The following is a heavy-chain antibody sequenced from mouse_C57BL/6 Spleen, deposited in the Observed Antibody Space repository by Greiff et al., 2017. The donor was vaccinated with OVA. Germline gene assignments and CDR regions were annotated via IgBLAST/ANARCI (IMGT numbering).Heavy chain of an antibody. D-gene: IGHD2-1*01. CDR3: ARYKGSTIDY. Sequence: EVKVVESGGGLVQPGGSLSLSCAASGFTFTDYYMSWVRQPPGKALEWLGFIRNKANGYTTEYSASVKGRFTISRDNSQSILYLQMNALRAEDSATYYCARYKGSTIDYWGQGTTLTVSS. J-gene: IGHJ2*01. CDR1: GFTFTDYY. CDR2: IRNKANGYTT. V-gene: IGHV7-3*01.